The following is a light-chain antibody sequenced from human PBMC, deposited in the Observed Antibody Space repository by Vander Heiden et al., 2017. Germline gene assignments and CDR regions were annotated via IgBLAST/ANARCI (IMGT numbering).Light chain of an antibody. J-gene: IGLJ3*02. V-gene: IGLV1-47*01. CDR1: GSNIGSNY. CDR3: SSWDDSLNGRV. CDR2: RNN. Sequence: QSVLTQPHSASGTPGQTVTIPCSGSGSNIGSNYVYWYQQFPGAAPKVLIYRNNQRPSGVPDRFSASKSGTSASLTISGLRSEDEADYYCSSWDDSLNGRVFGGGTKLTVL.